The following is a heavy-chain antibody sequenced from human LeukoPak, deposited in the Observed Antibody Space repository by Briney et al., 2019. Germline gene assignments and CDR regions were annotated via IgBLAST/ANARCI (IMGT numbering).Heavy chain of an antibody. D-gene: IGHD4-23*01. J-gene: IGHJ4*02. Sequence: SETLSLTCTVSGDSISSYYWSWIRQPAGKGLEWIGRIYSGGSTNYNPSLKSRVTMSLDTSKNQFSLKMTSVTAADTAVYYCARDPNSALWGQGTLVTVSS. CDR3: ARDPNSAL. V-gene: IGHV4-4*07. CDR2: IYSGGST. CDR1: GDSISSYY.